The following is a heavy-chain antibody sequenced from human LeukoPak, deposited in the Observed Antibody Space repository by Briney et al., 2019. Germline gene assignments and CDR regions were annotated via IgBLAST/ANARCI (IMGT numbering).Heavy chain of an antibody. V-gene: IGHV3-48*02. CDR3: ARDSYGSSGYYYVSDY. CDR1: GFTFSTYS. CDR2: ISYSSSAI. Sequence: AGGSQSPSTATTGFTFSTYSMNWVRQAPGKGLEWVSYISYSSSAIYYADSVKGRFTISRDNAKNSLYLRMNSLRDEDTAVYYCARDSYGSSGYYYVSDYWGQATLVTVSS. D-gene: IGHD3-22*01. J-gene: IGHJ4*02.